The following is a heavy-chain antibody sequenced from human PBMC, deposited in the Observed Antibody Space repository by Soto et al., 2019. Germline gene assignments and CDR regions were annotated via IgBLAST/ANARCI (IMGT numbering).Heavy chain of an antibody. Sequence: GGSLRLSCAASGFVFNDYAISWVRQAPGEGPEWVSGISASGGRTYYADSWKGRLSVSRDNSNNTVFLQINRLRDEDTAIYYCAKWLRSGYYYCDFWGQGTVVTVSS. CDR3: AKWLRSGYYYCDF. J-gene: IGHJ4*02. V-gene: IGHV3-23*01. CDR1: GFVFNDYA. CDR2: ISASGGRT. D-gene: IGHD3-3*01.